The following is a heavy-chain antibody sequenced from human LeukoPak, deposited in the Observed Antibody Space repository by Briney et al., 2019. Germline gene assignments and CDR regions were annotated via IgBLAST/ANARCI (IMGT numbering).Heavy chain of an antibody. CDR3: ARTGYCSSSSCYEVYGMDV. Sequence: PSETLSLTCSVSGASLSSGGYHWSWIRQRPGKGLEWIGFIYFTGRILYNPSLKSRVTISQDTSQNQFFLKMTSMTAADTAVYFCARTGYCSSSSCYEVYGMDVWGQGTTVTVS. V-gene: IGHV4-31*03. CDR2: IYFTGRI. J-gene: IGHJ6*02. D-gene: IGHD2-2*01. CDR1: GASLSSGGYH.